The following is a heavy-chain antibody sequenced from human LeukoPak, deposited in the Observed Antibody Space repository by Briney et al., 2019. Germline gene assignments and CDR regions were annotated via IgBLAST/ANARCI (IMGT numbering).Heavy chain of an antibody. D-gene: IGHD1-26*01. CDR3: ARVIRRYSTLSYWYFDL. J-gene: IGHJ2*01. CDR1: GGTFSSYA. CDR2: IIPIFGTA. V-gene: IGHV1-69*06. Sequence: GASVKVSCKASGGTFSSYAISWVRQAPGRGLEWMGGIIPIFGTANYAQKFQGRVTITADKSTSTAYMELSSLRSEDTAVYYCARVIRRYSTLSYWYFDLWGRGTLVTVSS.